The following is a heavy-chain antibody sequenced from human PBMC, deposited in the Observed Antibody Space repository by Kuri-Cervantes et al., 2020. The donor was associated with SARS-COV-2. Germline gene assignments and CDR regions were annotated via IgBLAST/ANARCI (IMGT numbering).Heavy chain of an antibody. Sequence: LKISCAASGFTFDDYAKHWVRQAPGKGLAWVSGISWNSGSIGYADSVKSRFTISRDNAKNSLYLQMNSLRAEDTALYYCAKDMESGGSYSTFDYWGQGTLVTVSS. J-gene: IGHJ4*02. V-gene: IGHV3-9*01. CDR1: GFTFDDYA. CDR2: ISWNSGSI. D-gene: IGHD2-15*01. CDR3: AKDMESGGSYSTFDY.